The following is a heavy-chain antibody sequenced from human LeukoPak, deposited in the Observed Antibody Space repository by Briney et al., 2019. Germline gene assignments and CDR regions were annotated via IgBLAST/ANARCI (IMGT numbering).Heavy chain of an antibody. V-gene: IGHV4-39*07. CDR2: IYYSGST. D-gene: IGHD2-15*01. J-gene: IGHJ4*02. Sequence: PSETLSLTCTVSGGSISSSCYYWGWIRQPPGKGLEWIGSIYYSGSTNYNPSLKSRVTISVDTSKNQFSLKLSSVTAADTAVYYCARVAAKTVDYWGQGTLVTASS. CDR1: GGSISSSCYY. CDR3: ARVAAKTVDY.